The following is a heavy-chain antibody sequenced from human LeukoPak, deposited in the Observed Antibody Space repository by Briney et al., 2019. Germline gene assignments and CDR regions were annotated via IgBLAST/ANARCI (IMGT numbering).Heavy chain of an antibody. CDR2: ISYDGSNK. CDR1: GFTFSSYS. D-gene: IGHD2-2*01. J-gene: IGHJ4*02. V-gene: IGHV3-30*03. Sequence: PGGSLRLSCAASGFTFSSYSMNWVRQAPGKGLEWVAVISYDGSNKYYADSVKGRFTISRDNSKNTLYLQMNSLRAEDTAVYYCARDLVVVVPAARSSGDCWGQGTLVTVSS. CDR3: ARDLVVVVPAARSSGDC.